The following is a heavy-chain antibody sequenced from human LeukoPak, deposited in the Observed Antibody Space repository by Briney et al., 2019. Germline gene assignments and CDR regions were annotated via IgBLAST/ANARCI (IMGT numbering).Heavy chain of an antibody. CDR1: GFTFSSYG. D-gene: IGHD3-16*01. CDR3: TKELAPRFGGVLQPYGLDV. V-gene: IGHV3-30*18. Sequence: PGGSLRLSCAASGFTFSSYGMHWVRQAPGKGLEWVAVISFDGSNKHYADSMRDRITVSRDNSKNTVYLQMKSLRGEDTAVYYCTKELAPRFGGVLQPYGLDVWGQGTTVTVSS. CDR2: ISFDGSNK. J-gene: IGHJ6*02.